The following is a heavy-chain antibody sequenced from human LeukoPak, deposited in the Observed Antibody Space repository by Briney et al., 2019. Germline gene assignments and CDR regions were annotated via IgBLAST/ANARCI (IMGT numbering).Heavy chain of an antibody. CDR1: GFTFSSYG. CDR2: LDSGGTA. J-gene: IGHJ4*02. Sequence: GGSLRLSCAASGFTFSSYGMSWVRQAPGKGLEWLSVLDSGGTAIYADSVRGRFTISRDNSKNTLHLQMDSLTIEDSALYYCARDHVVASGAVAYWGQGTLVTVSS. D-gene: IGHD2-15*01. CDR3: ARDHVVASGAVAY. V-gene: IGHV3-23*01.